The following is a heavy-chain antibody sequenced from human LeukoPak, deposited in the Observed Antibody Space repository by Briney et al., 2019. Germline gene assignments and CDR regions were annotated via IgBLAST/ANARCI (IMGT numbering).Heavy chain of an antibody. D-gene: IGHD3-3*01. CDR1: GYSFTSSW. Sequence: GESLKISCRASGYSFTSSWIGWVRQMPGKGLEWMGIIYPADSDTRYSPSFQGQVTISADKSTSTAYLQWSSLKASDTALYYCARVIADFRAGGSYYYMDIWGRGSTVTVSS. CDR3: ARVIADFRAGGSYYYMDI. V-gene: IGHV5-51*01. J-gene: IGHJ6*03. CDR2: IYPADSDT.